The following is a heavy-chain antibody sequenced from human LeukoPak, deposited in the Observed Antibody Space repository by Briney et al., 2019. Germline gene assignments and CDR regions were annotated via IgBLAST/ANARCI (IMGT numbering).Heavy chain of an antibody. J-gene: IGHJ4*02. D-gene: IGHD3-10*01. CDR1: GYSFTSFD. CDR2: MNPNSGNT. CDR3: ARSSGSYSY. V-gene: IGHV1-8*03. Sequence: GASVKVSCKASGYSFTSFDINWVRQATGQGLEWMGWMNPNSGNTGYAQKFQGKVTITRNTSISTAYMELSSLRSEDTAVYYCARSSGSYSYWGQGTLVTVSS.